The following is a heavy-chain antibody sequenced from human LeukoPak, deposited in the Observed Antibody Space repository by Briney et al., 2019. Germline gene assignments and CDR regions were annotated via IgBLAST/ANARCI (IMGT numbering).Heavy chain of an antibody. V-gene: IGHV1-18*01. J-gene: IGHJ4*02. Sequence: GASVKVSCKASGYTFTSYGISWVRQAPGQGLEWMGWISAYNGNTNYAQKLQGRVTMTTDTSTSTAYMELRSLRSDDTAVYYCARVRDTMIVVVIMDYWGQGTLVTVSS. D-gene: IGHD3-22*01. CDR1: GYTFTSYG. CDR3: ARVRDTMIVVVIMDY. CDR2: ISAYNGNT.